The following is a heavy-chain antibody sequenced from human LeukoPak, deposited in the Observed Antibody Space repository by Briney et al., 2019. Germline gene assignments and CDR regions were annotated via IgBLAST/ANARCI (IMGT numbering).Heavy chain of an antibody. CDR1: GGSISSSNYY. J-gene: IGHJ4*02. V-gene: IGHV4-39*07. Sequence: SETLSLTCTVSGGSISSSNYYWGWIRQPPGKGLEWIGSIYYSGSTYYNPSLKSRVTISVDTSKIQFSLNLSSVTAADTAIYYCARGLASGYPPIPFDYWGQGTQVTVSS. CDR3: ARGLASGYPPIPFDY. CDR2: IYYSGST. D-gene: IGHD3-3*01.